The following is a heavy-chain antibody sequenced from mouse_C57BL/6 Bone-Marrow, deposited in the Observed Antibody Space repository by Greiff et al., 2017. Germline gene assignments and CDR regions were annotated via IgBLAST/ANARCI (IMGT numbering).Heavy chain of an antibody. CDR1: GYTFTSYW. D-gene: IGHD3-1*01. CDR2: IHPNSGST. J-gene: IGHJ3*01. V-gene: IGHV1-64*01. Sequence: QVQLKQPGAELVKPGASVKLSCKASGYTFTSYWMHWVKQRPGQGLEWIGMIHPNSGSTNYNEKFKSKATLTVDKSSSTAYMQLSSLTSEDSAVYYCARGLGLPPWFAYWGQGTLVTVSA. CDR3: ARGLGLPPWFAY.